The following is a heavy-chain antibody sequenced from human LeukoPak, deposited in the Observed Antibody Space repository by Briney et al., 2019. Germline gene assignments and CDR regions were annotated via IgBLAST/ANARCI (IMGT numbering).Heavy chain of an antibody. CDR3: ARGGHKSYYFDY. CDR2: ISGSGGST. J-gene: IGHJ4*02. V-gene: IGHV3-23*01. Sequence: GSLRLSCAASGFTFSSYAMSWVRQAPGKGLEWVSAISGSGGSTYYADSVKGRFTISRDNSKNTLYLQMNSLRAEDTAVYYCARGGHKSYYFDYWGQGTLVTVSS. CDR1: GFTFSSYA.